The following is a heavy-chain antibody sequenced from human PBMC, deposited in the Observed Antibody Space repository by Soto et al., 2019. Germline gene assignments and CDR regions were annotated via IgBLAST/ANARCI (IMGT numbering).Heavy chain of an antibody. CDR3: ARYFHSSGYHDAFDI. D-gene: IGHD3-22*01. V-gene: IGHV1-69*01. CDR1: GGTFSSYA. Sequence: QVQLVQSGAEVNKPGSSVKVSCKASGGTFSSYAISWVRQAPGQGLEWMGGIIPIFGTANYAQKFQGRVTITADESTSKAYMELSSLRSEDTAVYYCARYFHSSGYHDAFDIWGQGTMVTVSS. J-gene: IGHJ3*02. CDR2: IIPIFGTA.